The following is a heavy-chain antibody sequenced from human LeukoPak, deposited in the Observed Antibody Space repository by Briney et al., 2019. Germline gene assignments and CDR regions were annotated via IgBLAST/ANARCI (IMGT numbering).Heavy chain of an antibody. CDR1: GYTFSSYW. Sequence: GGSLRLSCEASGYTFSSYWMSWVRQAPGKGLEWVANIKQDGSEKYYVDSVKGRFTISRDNAKNSLYLQMNSLRAEDTAVYYCERDKYYYDSSGGGYYFDYWGQGTLVTVSS. CDR3: ERDKYYYDSSGGGYYFDY. D-gene: IGHD3-22*01. J-gene: IGHJ4*02. CDR2: IKQDGSEK. V-gene: IGHV3-7*01.